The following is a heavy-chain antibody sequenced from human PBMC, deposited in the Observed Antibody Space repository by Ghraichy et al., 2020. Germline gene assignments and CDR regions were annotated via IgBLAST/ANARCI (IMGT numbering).Heavy chain of an antibody. CDR3: ARDHRSSGYRRYWYFDL. Sequence: SVKVSCKASGGTFSSYAISWVRQAPGQGLEWMGGIIPIFGTANYAQKFQGRVTITADESTSTAYMELSSLRSEDTAVYYCARDHRSSGYRRYWYFDLWGRGTLVTVSS. CDR2: IIPIFGTA. CDR1: GGTFSSYA. J-gene: IGHJ2*01. V-gene: IGHV1-69*13. D-gene: IGHD3-22*01.